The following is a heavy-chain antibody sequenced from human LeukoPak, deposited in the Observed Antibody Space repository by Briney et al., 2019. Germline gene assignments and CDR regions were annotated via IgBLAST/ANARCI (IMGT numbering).Heavy chain of an antibody. V-gene: IGHV1-24*01. Sequence: ASVKVSCKASGYTFTSYAMNWVRQAPGKGLEWMGGFDPEDGETIYAQKFQGRVTMTEDTSTDTAYMELSSLRSEDTAVYYCAIFNHYDFWSGYRRFDYWGQGTLVTVSS. CDR3: AIFNHYDFWSGYRRFDY. CDR2: FDPEDGET. CDR1: GYTFTSYA. D-gene: IGHD3-3*01. J-gene: IGHJ4*02.